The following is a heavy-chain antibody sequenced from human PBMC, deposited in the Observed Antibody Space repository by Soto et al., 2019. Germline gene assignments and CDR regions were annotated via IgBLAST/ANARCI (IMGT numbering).Heavy chain of an antibody. J-gene: IGHJ1*01. CDR1: GFTFDDYA. D-gene: IGHD3-10*01. V-gene: IGHV3-9*01. Sequence: EVQLVESGGGLVQPGRSLRLSCAASGFTFDDYAMHWVRQAPGKGLEWVSGVSWNSGSIGYAESVKGRFTISRDNAKNSLYLQMNSLRAEDTALYYCAKDSYYYYGSGSYIQHWGQGTLVTVSS. CDR2: VSWNSGSI. CDR3: AKDSYYYYGSGSYIQH.